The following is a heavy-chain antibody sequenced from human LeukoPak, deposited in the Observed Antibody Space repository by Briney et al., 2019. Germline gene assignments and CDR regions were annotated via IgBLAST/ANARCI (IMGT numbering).Heavy chain of an antibody. D-gene: IGHD3-10*01. J-gene: IGHJ6*04. V-gene: IGHV1-69*06. CDR2: IIPIFGTA. CDR1: GGTFISYA. CDR3: ARARGSTYYYGSGPYYYYGMDV. Sequence: LVKVSCKASGGTFISYAISWVRQAPGQGLEWMGGIIPIFGTANYAQKFQGRVTITADKSTSTAYMELSSLRSEDTAVYYCARARGSTYYYGSGPYYYYGMDVWGKGTTVTVSS.